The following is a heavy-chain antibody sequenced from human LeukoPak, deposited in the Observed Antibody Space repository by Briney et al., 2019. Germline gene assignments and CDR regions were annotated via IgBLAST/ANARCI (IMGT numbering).Heavy chain of an antibody. D-gene: IGHD1-26*01. CDR1: GGTFSSYA. CDR3: ATDSLSGSYYYFDY. V-gene: IGHV1-24*01. Sequence: WASVKVSCKASGGTFSSYAISWVRQAPGQGLEWMGGFDPEDGETIYAQKFQGRVTMTEDTSTDTAYMELSSLRSEDTAVYYCATDSLSGSYYYFDYWGQGTLVTVSS. J-gene: IGHJ4*02. CDR2: FDPEDGET.